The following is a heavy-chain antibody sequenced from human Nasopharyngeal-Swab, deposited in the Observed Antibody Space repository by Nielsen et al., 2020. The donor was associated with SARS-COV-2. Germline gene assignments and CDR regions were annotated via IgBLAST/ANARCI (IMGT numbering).Heavy chain of an antibody. D-gene: IGHD3-22*01. CDR3: AKEPIVTMIVVVIDTYFDY. Sequence: GESLKISCAASGFTFSSYAMSWVRQAPGKGLAWVSAISGSGGSTYYADSVKGRFTISRDNSKNTLYLQMNSLRAEDTAVYYCAKEPIVTMIVVVIDTYFDYWGQGTLVTVSS. J-gene: IGHJ4*02. CDR1: GFTFSSYA. V-gene: IGHV3-23*01. CDR2: ISGSGGST.